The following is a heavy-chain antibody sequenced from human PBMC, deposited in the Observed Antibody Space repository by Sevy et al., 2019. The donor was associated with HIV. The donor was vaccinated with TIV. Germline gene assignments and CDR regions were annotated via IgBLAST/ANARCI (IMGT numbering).Heavy chain of an antibody. V-gene: IGHV3-23*01. CDR1: GFTFSSYA. Sequence: GGSLRLSCAASGFTFSSYAMSWVRQAPGKGLEWVSAISGSGGSTYYADSVKGRFTISRDNSKNTLYLQMNSLRAEDTAVYYCVKDQPKWELLGGFDYWGQGTLVTVSS. J-gene: IGHJ4*02. CDR3: VKDQPKWELLGGFDY. CDR2: ISGSGGST. D-gene: IGHD1-26*01.